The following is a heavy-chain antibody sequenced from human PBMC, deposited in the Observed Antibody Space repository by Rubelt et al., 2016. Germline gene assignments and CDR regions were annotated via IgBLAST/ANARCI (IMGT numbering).Heavy chain of an antibody. V-gene: IGHV3-23*01. Sequence: SVKGRFTISRDNSKNTLYLQINSLRAADTALYYCAKTAGGGSSPVDYWGQGTLVTVSS. J-gene: IGHJ4*02. CDR3: AKTAGGGSSPVDY. D-gene: IGHD3-10*01.